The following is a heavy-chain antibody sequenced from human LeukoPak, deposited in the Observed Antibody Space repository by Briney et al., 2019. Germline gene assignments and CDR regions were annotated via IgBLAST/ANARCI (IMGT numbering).Heavy chain of an antibody. D-gene: IGHD3-22*01. Sequence: PGGSLRLSCAASGFTVSSNYMSWVCQAPGKGLEWVSVIYSGGSTYYADSVKGRFTISRDNSKNTLYLQMNSLRAEDTAVYYCAREGDYYDYAFDYWGQGTLVTVSS. CDR3: AREGDYYDYAFDY. CDR2: IYSGGST. CDR1: GFTVSSNY. V-gene: IGHV3-53*01. J-gene: IGHJ4*02.